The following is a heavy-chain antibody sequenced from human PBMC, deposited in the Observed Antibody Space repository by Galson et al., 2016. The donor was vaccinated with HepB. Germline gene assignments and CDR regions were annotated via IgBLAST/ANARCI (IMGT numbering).Heavy chain of an antibody. CDR1: GFTFSSYG. CDR2: ISYDGSNK. J-gene: IGHJ6*02. V-gene: IGHV3-30*18. CDR3: SKDHAFLGLYFYGMDV. Sequence: SLRLSCAASGFTFSSYGMHWVRQAPGKGLEWVAVISYDGSNKYYADSVKGRFTIPRDNSKNTRYLQRNSLRAEDTAVYYCSKDHAFLGLYFYGMDVWGQGTTVTVSS. D-gene: IGHD3-9*01.